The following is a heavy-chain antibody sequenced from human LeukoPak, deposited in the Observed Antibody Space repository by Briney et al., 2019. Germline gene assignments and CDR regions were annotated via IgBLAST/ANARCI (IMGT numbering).Heavy chain of an antibody. J-gene: IGHJ3*02. D-gene: IGHD3-10*01. CDR1: GGSISSYY. CDR2: IYYSGST. Sequence: ESGPTLVKPSETLSLTCTVSGGSISSYYWSWIRQPPGKGLEWIGYIYYSGSTNYNPSLKSRVTISVDTSKNQFSLKLSSVTAADTAVYYCARPSFGENAFDIWGQGTMVTVSS. V-gene: IGHV4-59*08. CDR3: ARPSFGENAFDI.